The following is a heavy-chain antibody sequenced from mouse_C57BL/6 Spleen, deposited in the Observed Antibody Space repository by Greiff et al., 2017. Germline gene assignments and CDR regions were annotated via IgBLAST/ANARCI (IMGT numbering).Heavy chain of an antibody. CDR3: ARAYYSNYPFAY. CDR1: GYTFTSYW. Sequence: QVQLKQPGAELVRPGSSVKLSCKASGYTFTSYWMHWVKQRPIQGLEWIGNIDPSDSETHYTQKFKDKATLTVDKSSSTAYMQLSSLTSEDSAVYYCARAYYSNYPFAYWGQGTLVTGSA. V-gene: IGHV1-52*01. J-gene: IGHJ3*01. D-gene: IGHD2-5*01. CDR2: IDPSDSET.